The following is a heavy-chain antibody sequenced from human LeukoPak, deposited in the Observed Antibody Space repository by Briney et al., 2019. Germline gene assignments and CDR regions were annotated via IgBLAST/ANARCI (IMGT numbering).Heavy chain of an antibody. Sequence: SETLSLTCIVSGGSISNYYWNWIRQHPGKGLEWIGYIYYSGSTNYSPSLKSRVSISVDTSKNQFSLKLSSVTAADTAVYYCARAPRYYDILTGYQTPFDYWGQGTLVTVSS. CDR3: ARAPRYYDILTGYQTPFDY. CDR1: GGSISNYY. J-gene: IGHJ4*02. CDR2: IYYSGST. D-gene: IGHD3-9*01. V-gene: IGHV4-59*01.